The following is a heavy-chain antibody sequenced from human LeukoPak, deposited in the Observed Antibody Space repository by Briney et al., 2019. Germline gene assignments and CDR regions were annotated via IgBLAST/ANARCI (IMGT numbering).Heavy chain of an antibody. J-gene: IGHJ4*02. CDR1: GYTFTGYY. CDR3: ARGTPIYCSSTSCYGLYYFDY. D-gene: IGHD2-2*01. V-gene: IGHV1-2*02. CDR2: INPNSGGT. Sequence: ASVKVSCKASGYTFTGYYMHWVRQAPGQGLEWMGWINPNSGGTNYAQKFQGRVTMTRDTSISTAYMELSRLRSDDTAVYYCARGTPIYCSSTSCYGLYYFDYWGQGTLVTVSS.